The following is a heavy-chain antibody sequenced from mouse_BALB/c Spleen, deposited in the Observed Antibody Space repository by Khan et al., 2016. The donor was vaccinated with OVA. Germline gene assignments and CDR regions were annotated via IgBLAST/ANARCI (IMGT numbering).Heavy chain of an antibody. CDR1: AYTFTTYS. CDR2: INLTSVYT. D-gene: IGHD2-12*01. CDR3: ANYRIDY. Sequence: QLKQSGAELSKPGASVQMSCKASAYTFTTYSLHWVKQRPGQGLEWIGYINLTSVYTDYNQKFNDKATLTADKSSSTAYIQLSSLTSDKSAVYYCANYRIDYWGQGTTLTVSS. J-gene: IGHJ2*01. V-gene: IGHV1-4*01.